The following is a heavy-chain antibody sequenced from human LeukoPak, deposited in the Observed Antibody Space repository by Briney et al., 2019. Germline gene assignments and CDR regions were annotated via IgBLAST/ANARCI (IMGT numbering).Heavy chain of an antibody. D-gene: IGHD6-19*01. J-gene: IGHJ4*02. CDR1: GYTFTSYG. CDR2: ISAYNGNT. Sequence: ASVKVSCKASGYTFTSYGISWVRQAPGQGLEWMGRISAYNGNTNYAQKLQGRVTMTTDTSTSTAYMELRSLRSDDTAVYYCARAGLVAVAGTVDYWGQGTLVTVSS. V-gene: IGHV1-18*01. CDR3: ARAGLVAVAGTVDY.